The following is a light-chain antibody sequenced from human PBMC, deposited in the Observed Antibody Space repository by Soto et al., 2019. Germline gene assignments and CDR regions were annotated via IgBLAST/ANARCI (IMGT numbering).Light chain of an antibody. J-gene: IGKJ3*01. Sequence: EIVMTQSPATLSVSPGERATLSCRASQSVSSNLAWYQQKPGQAPRLLIYGASTRATGIPARFSGSGSGTEFTLTINSLQSEYFAVYYCQQYNNWPLFTFGPGTKVDIK. CDR2: GAS. CDR1: QSVSSN. V-gene: IGKV3-15*01. CDR3: QQYNNWPLFT.